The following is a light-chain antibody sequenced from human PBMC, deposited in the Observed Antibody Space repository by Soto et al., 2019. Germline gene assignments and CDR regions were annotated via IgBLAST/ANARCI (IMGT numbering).Light chain of an antibody. J-gene: IGKJ1*01. Sequence: ENVLAQTEGTLSLSPGEGATLSAMSSQSVRKNSLAWFQQKPGQAPRLLIYGASNRATGIPARFSGSGSGTDFILIISSLEPEDFAGYHCQHRFNGAWTFGQGT. CDR3: QHRFNGAWT. V-gene: IGKV3-11*01. CDR2: GAS. CDR1: QSVRKNS.